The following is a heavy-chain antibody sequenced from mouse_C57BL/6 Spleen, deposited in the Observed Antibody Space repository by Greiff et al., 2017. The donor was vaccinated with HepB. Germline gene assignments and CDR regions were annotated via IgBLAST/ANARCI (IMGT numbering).Heavy chain of an antibody. CDR3: ARPYYYGSSYEGFAY. J-gene: IGHJ3*01. D-gene: IGHD1-1*01. V-gene: IGHV1-50*01. Sequence: QVQLKQPGAELVKPGASVKLSCKASGYTFTSYWMQWVKQRPGQGLEWIGEIDPSDSYTNYNQKFKGKATLTVDTSSSTAYMQLSSLTSEDSAVYYCARPYYYGSSYEGFAYWGQGTLVTVSA. CDR1: GYTFTSYW. CDR2: IDPSDSYT.